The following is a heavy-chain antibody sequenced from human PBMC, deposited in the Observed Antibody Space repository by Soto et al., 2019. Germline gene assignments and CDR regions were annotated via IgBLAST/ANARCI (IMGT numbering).Heavy chain of an antibody. CDR2: INHSGCT. CDR1: GGSFSGYY. CDR3: PIAVADAFDI. V-gene: IGHV4-34*01. D-gene: IGHD6-19*01. Sequence: SETLSLTCAVYGGSFSGYYWSWIRQPPGKGLEWIGEINHSGCTNYNPSLKSRVTISVDTSKNQFSLKLSSVTAADTDVYYRPIAVADAFDIWGQGTMVTVS. J-gene: IGHJ3*02.